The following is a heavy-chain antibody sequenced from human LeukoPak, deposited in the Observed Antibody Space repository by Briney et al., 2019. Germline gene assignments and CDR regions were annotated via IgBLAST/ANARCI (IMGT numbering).Heavy chain of an antibody. CDR3: ARSSWIQLWLV. Sequence: SETLSLTCTVSGGSISSYYWSWIRQPPGKGLEWIGYIYYSGSTNCNPSLKSRVTISVDTSKNQFSLKLSSVTAADTAVYYCARSSWIQLWLVWGQGTMVTVSS. J-gene: IGHJ3*01. CDR1: GGSISSYY. V-gene: IGHV4-59*01. CDR2: IYYSGST. D-gene: IGHD5-18*01.